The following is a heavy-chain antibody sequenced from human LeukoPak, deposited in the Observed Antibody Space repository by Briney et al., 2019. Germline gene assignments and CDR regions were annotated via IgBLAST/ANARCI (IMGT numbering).Heavy chain of an antibody. CDR3: ARGRPSPFGELAYYFDY. CDR2: IYYSGST. Sequence: SQTLSLTCTVSGGSISSGGYYWSWIRRHPGKGLEWIGYIYYSGSTYYNPSLKSRVTISVDTSKNQFSLKLSSVTAADTAVYYCARGRPSPFGELAYYFDYWGQGTLVTVSS. J-gene: IGHJ4*02. V-gene: IGHV4-30-4*08. D-gene: IGHD3-10*01. CDR1: GGSISSGGYY.